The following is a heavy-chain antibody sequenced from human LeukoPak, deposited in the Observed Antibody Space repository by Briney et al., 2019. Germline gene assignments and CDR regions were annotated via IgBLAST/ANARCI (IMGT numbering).Heavy chain of an antibody. CDR3: ARHVLRFLEWPEEIDY. J-gene: IGHJ4*02. D-gene: IGHD3-3*01. CDR1: GFTFSSYW. Sequence: PGGSLRLSCAASGFTFSSYWMSWVRQAPGKGLEWVANIKQDGSEKYYVDPVKGRFTISRDNAKNSLYLQMNSLRAEDTAVYYCARHVLRFLEWPEEIDYWGQGTLVTVSS. CDR2: IKQDGSEK. V-gene: IGHV3-7*01.